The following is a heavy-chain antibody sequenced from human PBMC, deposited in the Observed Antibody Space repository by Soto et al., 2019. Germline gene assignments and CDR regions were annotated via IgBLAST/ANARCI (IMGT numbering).Heavy chain of an antibody. J-gene: IGHJ6*02. Sequence: SVKVSCKASGGTFSSYAISWVRQAPGQGLEWMGGIIPIFGTANYAQKFQGRVTITADESTSTAYMELSSLRSEDTAVYYCATSRDCSSTGCYLYTNPYYYYYGMDVWGQGTTVTVSS. CDR2: IIPIFGTA. CDR1: GGTFSSYA. D-gene: IGHD2-2*01. CDR3: ATSRDCSSTGCYLYTNPYYYYYGMDV. V-gene: IGHV1-69*13.